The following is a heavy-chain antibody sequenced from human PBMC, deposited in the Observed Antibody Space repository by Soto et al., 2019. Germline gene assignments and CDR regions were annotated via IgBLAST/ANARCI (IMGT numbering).Heavy chain of an antibody. CDR2: MTSDGRTI. V-gene: IGHV3-74*01. CDR1: VFTFGDYW. J-gene: IGHJ4*02. CDR3: ARAEVDY. Sequence: LSXAASVFTFGDYWMHWVRQAPGKGPEWVSRMTSDGRTIQYAGSVKGRFTASRDTAKSTLYLQMNSLRAEDTAVYYCARAEVDYWGPGTMVTV.